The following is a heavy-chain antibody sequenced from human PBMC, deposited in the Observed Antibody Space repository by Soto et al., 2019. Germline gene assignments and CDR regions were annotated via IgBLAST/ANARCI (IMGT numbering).Heavy chain of an antibody. V-gene: IGHV3-30*18. CDR2: ISYDGSNK. D-gene: IGHD6-19*01. J-gene: IGHJ4*02. CDR3: AKDRISGWYYFYY. Sequence: QVQLVESGGGVVQPGRSLRLSCAASGFTFSSYGMHWVRQAPGKGLEWVAVISYDGSNKYYADSVKGRFTISRDNSKNTLYLQMNSLTAEDTAVYYCAKDRISGWYYFYYWGQGTLVTVCS. CDR1: GFTFSSYG.